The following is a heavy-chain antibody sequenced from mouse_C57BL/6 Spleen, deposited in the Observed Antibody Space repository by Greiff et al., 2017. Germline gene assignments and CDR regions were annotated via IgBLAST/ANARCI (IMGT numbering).Heavy chain of an antibody. V-gene: IGHV2-9-1*01. CDR1: GFSLTSYA. CDR2: IWTGGGT. D-gene: IGHD1-1*01. CDR3: ARKDYYGSDWYFDV. Sequence: VKLMESGPGLVAPSQSLSITCTVSGFSLTSYAISWVRQPPGKGLEWLGVIWTGGGTNYNSAPKSRLSISKDNSKSQVFLKMNSLQTDDTARYYCARKDYYGSDWYFDVWGTGTTVTVSS. J-gene: IGHJ1*03.